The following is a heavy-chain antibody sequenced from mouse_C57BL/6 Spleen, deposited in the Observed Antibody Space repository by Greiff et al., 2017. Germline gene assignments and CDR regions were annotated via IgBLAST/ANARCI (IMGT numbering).Heavy chain of an antibody. CDR1: GYTFTSYW. V-gene: IGHV1-64*01. CDR3: ARGAIYYYGSSYGYFDV. J-gene: IGHJ1*03. Sequence: VQLQQPGAELVKPGASVKLSCKASGYTFTSYWMHWVKQRPGQGLEWIGMIHPNSGSTNYNEKFKSKATLTVDKSSSTAYMQLSSLTSEDSAVYDCARGAIYYYGSSYGYFDVWGTGTTVTVSS. CDR2: IHPNSGST. D-gene: IGHD1-1*01.